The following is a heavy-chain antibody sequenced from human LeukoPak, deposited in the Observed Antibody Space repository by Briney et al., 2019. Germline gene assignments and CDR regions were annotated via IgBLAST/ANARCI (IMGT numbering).Heavy chain of an antibody. V-gene: IGHV3-30-3*01. Sequence: GGSLRLSCAASGFTFSSYTMHWVRQAPSKGLEWVAVISNDGSNKYYADSVKGRFTISRDNSKNTLYLQMNSLRAEDTAVYYCASSQEDIVVVPASRYYYYGMDVWGQGTTVTVSS. CDR1: GFTFSSYT. D-gene: IGHD2-2*01. CDR2: ISNDGSNK. J-gene: IGHJ6*02. CDR3: ASSQEDIVVVPASRYYYYGMDV.